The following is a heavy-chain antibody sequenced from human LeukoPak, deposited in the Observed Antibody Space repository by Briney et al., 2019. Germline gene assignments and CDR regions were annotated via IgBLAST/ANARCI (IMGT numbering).Heavy chain of an antibody. CDR3: ARGPSVGSGWSPDL. CDR1: GFTFSDYY. CDR2: ISSSGSTI. D-gene: IGHD6-19*01. Sequence: PGGSLRLSCAASGFTFSDYYMSWIRQAPGKGLEWVSYISSSGSTIYYADSVKGRFTISRDNAKNSLYLQMNSLRAEDTAIYYCARGPSVGSGWSPDLWGQGTLVTVSS. V-gene: IGHV3-11*04. J-gene: IGHJ5*02.